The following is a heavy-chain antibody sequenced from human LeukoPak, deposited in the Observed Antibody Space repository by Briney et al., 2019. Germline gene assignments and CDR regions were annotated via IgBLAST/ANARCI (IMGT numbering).Heavy chain of an antibody. Sequence: GASVKVSCKASGYTFTGYHMHWVRQAPGQGLEWLGWISPKSGDTNYAQKFQGRVTMTRDTSLNTAYMELSRLRSDDTAIYYCARPLYDSGSYYNVGWFDPWGQGTLVTVSS. CDR2: ISPKSGDT. CDR3: ARPLYDSGSYYNVGWFDP. J-gene: IGHJ5*02. CDR1: GYTFTGYH. D-gene: IGHD3-10*01. V-gene: IGHV1-2*02.